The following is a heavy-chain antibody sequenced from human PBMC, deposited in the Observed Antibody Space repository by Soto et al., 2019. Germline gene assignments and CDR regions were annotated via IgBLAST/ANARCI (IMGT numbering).Heavy chain of an antibody. J-gene: IGHJ6*03. CDR2: IYYSGST. Sequence: SETLSLTCTVSGGSISSYYWSWIRQPPGKGLEWIGYIYYSGSTNYNPSLKSRVTISVDTSKNQFSLKLSSVTAADTAVYYCAMPTYYDFWCGDTPYYYMDVWGKGTTVTVSS. CDR3: AMPTYYDFWCGDTPYYYMDV. V-gene: IGHV4-59*08. CDR1: GGSISSYY. D-gene: IGHD3-3*01.